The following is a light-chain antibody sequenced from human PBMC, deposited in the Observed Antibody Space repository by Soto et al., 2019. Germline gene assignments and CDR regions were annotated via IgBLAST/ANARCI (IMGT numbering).Light chain of an antibody. Sequence: QSVLTQPPSASRSPGQRVTVSCTGSSSNIGPGYDVHWYQQLPGTAPKLLIYGNSNRPSGVPDRFSGSKSGTSASLAITGLQAEDEADYYCQSYDSSLRGSYGFGTGTKGTVL. CDR3: QSYDSSLRGSYG. CDR1: SSNIGPGYD. CDR2: GNS. J-gene: IGLJ1*01. V-gene: IGLV1-40*01.